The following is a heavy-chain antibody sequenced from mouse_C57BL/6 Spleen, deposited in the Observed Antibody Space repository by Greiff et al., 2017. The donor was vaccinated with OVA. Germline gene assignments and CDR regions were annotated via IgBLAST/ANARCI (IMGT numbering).Heavy chain of an antibody. V-gene: IGHV1-26*01. CDR3: ARGPNYDAMDY. CDR2: INPNNGGT. J-gene: IGHJ4*01. CDR1: GYTFTDYY. Sequence: VQLKQSGPELVKPGASVKISCKASGYTFTDYYMNWVKQSHGKSLEWIGDINPNNGGTSYNQKFKGKATLTVDKSSSTAYMELRSLTSEDSAVYYCARGPNYDAMDYWGQGTSVTVSS. D-gene: IGHD3-3*01.